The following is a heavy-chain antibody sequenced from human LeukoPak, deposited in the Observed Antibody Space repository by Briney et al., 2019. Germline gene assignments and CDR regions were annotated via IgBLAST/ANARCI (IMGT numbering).Heavy chain of an antibody. CDR1: RYTFTNYG. CDR2: ISAYNGNT. CDR3: ARDGPAYGSGRMGWFDP. V-gene: IGHV1-18*01. Sequence: ASVKVSCKASRYTFTNYGISWVRQAPGHGLEWMGWISAYNGNTKFAQKLQGRVTMTTDTSTSTAYMELRSLRSDDTAVYYCARDGPAYGSGRMGWFDPWGQGTLVTVSS. D-gene: IGHD3-10*01. J-gene: IGHJ5*02.